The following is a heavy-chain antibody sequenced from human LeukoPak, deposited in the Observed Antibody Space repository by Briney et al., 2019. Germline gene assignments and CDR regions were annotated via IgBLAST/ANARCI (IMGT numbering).Heavy chain of an antibody. CDR2: IKEDGSEK. D-gene: IGHD2-15*01. Sequence: GGSLRLSCAASGFTFSSYWMSWVRQAPGKGLEWVANIKEDGSEKYNVDSVKGRFTISGDNAKNSLYLQMNSLRAEDTAVYYCGMRQSLLHWGQGTLVTVSS. J-gene: IGHJ4*02. CDR3: GMRQSLLH. CDR1: GFTFSSYW. V-gene: IGHV3-7*01.